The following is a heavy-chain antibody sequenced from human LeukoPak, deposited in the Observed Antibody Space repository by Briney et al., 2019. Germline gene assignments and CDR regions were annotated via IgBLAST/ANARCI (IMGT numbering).Heavy chain of an antibody. CDR1: GFTFSCYA. CDR2: ISGSGGST. V-gene: IGHV3-23*01. D-gene: IGHD2-15*01. J-gene: IGHJ4*02. Sequence: GESLRLSCAASGFTFSCYAMSWVRQAPGKGLEWVSAISGSGGSTYYADSVKGRFTISRDNSKNTLYLQMNSLRAEDTAVYYCAKELYCSGGSCNYWGQGTLVTVSS. CDR3: AKELYCSGGSCNY.